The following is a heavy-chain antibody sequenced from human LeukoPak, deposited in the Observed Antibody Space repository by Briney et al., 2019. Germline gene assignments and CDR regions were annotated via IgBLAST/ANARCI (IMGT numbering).Heavy chain of an antibody. V-gene: IGHV4-34*01. CDR1: GGSFSGYY. CDR3: ARGGHYGDEAFDI. Sequence: LKPSETLSLTCAVYGGSFSGYYWSWIRQPPGKGLEWIGEINHSGSTNYNPSLKSRVTISVDTSKNQFSLKLSSVTAADTAVYYCARGGHYGDEAFDIWGQGTMVTASS. J-gene: IGHJ3*02. D-gene: IGHD4-17*01. CDR2: INHSGST.